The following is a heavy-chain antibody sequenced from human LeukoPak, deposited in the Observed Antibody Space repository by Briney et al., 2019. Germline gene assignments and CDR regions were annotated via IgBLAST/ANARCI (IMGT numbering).Heavy chain of an antibody. CDR1: GGSISSYY. J-gene: IGHJ3*02. V-gene: IGHV4-59*12. Sequence: SETLSLTCTVSGGSISSYYWSWIRQPPGKGLEWIGYIYYSGSTNYNPSLKSRVTISVDTSKNQFPLKVSSVTAADTAVYYYARRPDYGDSIRSPGAFDIWGQGTMVTVSS. CDR2: IYYSGST. D-gene: IGHD4-17*01. CDR3: ARRPDYGDSIRSPGAFDI.